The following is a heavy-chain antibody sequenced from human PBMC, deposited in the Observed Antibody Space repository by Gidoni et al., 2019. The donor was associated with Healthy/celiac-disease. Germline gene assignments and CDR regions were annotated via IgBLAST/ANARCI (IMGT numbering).Heavy chain of an antibody. V-gene: IGHV3-30*02. CDR2: IRYDGSNK. CDR3: AKDNLALYDFWLDDY. J-gene: IGHJ4*02. D-gene: IGHD3-3*01. Sequence: QVQLVESGGGVVQPGGSLRLSCAASGFTFSSYGMHWVRQAPGKGLEWVAFIRYDGSNKYYADSVKGRFTISRDNSKNTLYLQMNSLRAEDTAVYYCAKDNLALYDFWLDDYWGQGTLVTVSS. CDR1: GFTFSSYG.